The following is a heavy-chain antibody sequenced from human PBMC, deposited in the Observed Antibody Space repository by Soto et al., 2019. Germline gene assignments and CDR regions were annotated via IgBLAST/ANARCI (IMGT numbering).Heavy chain of an antibody. CDR2: INSDGSST. Sequence: GGSLRLSCAASGFTFSSYWMHWVRQAPGKGLVWVSRINSDGSSTSYADSVKGRFTISRDNAKNTLYLQMNSLRAEDTAVYYCARVNDQIAAAGGYYYYGMDVWGQGTTVTVSS. CDR3: ARVNDQIAAAGGYYYYGMDV. V-gene: IGHV3-74*01. J-gene: IGHJ6*02. CDR1: GFTFSSYW. D-gene: IGHD6-13*01.